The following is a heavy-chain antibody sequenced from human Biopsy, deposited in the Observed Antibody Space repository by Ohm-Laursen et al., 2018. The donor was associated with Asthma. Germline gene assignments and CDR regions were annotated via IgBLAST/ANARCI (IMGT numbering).Heavy chain of an antibody. Sequence: ASVKVSCKTSGYTFNSAGITWVRQAPGQGLEWMGWISVYNGNTKVAQKLQDRVTVITDASTSTAYMELRSLRSDDTAVYFCARAVDYSHYYGIDVWGQGTTVTVS. J-gene: IGHJ6*02. CDR1: GYTFNSAG. CDR3: ARAVDYSHYYGIDV. V-gene: IGHV1-18*01. D-gene: IGHD3-10*01. CDR2: ISVYNGNT.